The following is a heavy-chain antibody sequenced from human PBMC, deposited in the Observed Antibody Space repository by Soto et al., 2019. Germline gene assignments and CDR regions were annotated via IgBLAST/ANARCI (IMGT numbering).Heavy chain of an antibody. Sequence: PSETLSLTCTFSCGSIISGGYYWSWIRQHPGKGLEWIGYIYYSGSTYYNPSLKSRVTISVDTSKNQFSLKLSSVTAADTAVYYCAREVVTVPEPPTYYYDSSGYPSLYYYYGMDVWGQGTTVTVSS. CDR2: IYYSGST. CDR1: CGSIISGGYY. J-gene: IGHJ6*02. D-gene: IGHD3-22*01. CDR3: AREVVTVPEPPTYYYDSSGYPSLYYYYGMDV. V-gene: IGHV4-31*03.